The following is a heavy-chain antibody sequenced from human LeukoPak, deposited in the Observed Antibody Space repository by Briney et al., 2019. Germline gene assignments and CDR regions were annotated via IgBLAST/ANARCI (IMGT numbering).Heavy chain of an antibody. CDR2: IIPILGIA. J-gene: IGHJ2*01. Sequence: SVKVSCKASGGTFSSYAISWVRQAPGQGLEWMGRIIPILGIANYAQKFQGRVTITADKSTSTAYMELSSLRSEDTAVYYCARAALATTGSYWYFGLWGRGTLVTVSS. CDR3: ARAALATTGSYWYFGL. CDR1: GGTFSSYA. V-gene: IGHV1-69*04. D-gene: IGHD1-1*01.